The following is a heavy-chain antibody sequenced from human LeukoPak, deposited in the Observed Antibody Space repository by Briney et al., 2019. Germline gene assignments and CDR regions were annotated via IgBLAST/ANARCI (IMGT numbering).Heavy chain of an antibody. CDR2: IYYSGST. V-gene: IGHV4-39*07. CDR3: ARELRITMVRGVLDAFDI. CDR1: GGSISSSSYY. D-gene: IGHD3-10*01. Sequence: SETLSLTCTVSGGSISSSSYYWGWIRQPPGKGLEWIGSIYYSGSTYYNPSLKSRVTISVDTSKNQFSLKLSSVTAADTAVYYCARELRITMVRGVLDAFDIWGQGTMVTVSS. J-gene: IGHJ3*02.